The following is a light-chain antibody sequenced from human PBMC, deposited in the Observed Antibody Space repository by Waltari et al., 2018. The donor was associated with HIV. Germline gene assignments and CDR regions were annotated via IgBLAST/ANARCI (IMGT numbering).Light chain of an antibody. J-gene: IGLJ3*02. Sequence: QSALTQPASVSGSPGQSITISCTGTSSDVGGYNSVSWYQQYPGKAPKLMIFDVSNRPSGVSNRFSCSKSGNTASLTISGLQAEDEADYYCSSYTSSSTLVFGGGTKLTVL. CDR2: DVS. CDR3: SSYTSSSTLV. CDR1: SSDVGGYNS. V-gene: IGLV2-14*03.